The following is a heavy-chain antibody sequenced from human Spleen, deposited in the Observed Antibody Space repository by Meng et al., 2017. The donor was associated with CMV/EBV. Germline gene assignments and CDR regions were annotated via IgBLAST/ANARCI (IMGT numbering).Heavy chain of an antibody. D-gene: IGHD6-25*01. J-gene: IGHJ5*02. Sequence: LSLTCSVSGGSISTEGYYWNWIRQLPGKGLEWIGCVHYSGSTSYNPSLKSRVTISADTSKNQFSLKLTSLSVADTAVYYCTRGAAAYPWGRGTLATVSS. CDR2: VHYSGST. CDR3: TRGAAAYP. V-gene: IGHV4-31*03. CDR1: GGSISTEGYY.